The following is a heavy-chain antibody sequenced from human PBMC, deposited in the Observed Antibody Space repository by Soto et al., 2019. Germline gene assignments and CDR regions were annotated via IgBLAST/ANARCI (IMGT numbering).Heavy chain of an antibody. V-gene: IGHV4-59*11. CDR2: IYNSGDT. CDR3: SRPNQGDYAFDI. J-gene: IGHJ3*02. CDR1: DVSISSHY. Sequence: SETLSLTCSVSDVSISSHYWSWIRQPPGKALEWIGYIYNSGDTYYNPSLESRVTISVETSKNQISLKLRSVTAADTAVYYCSRPNQGDYAFDIWGPGTLVTVSS. D-gene: IGHD2-21*02.